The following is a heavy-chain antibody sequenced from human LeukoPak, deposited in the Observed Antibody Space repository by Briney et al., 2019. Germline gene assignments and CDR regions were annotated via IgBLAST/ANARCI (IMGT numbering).Heavy chain of an antibody. CDR1: GFTFSSYS. V-gene: IGHV3-48*02. D-gene: IGHD5-12*01. CDR3: ARRYSAYNSDY. Sequence: HAGGSLRLSCAASGFTFSSYSMNWVRQAPGKGPECISYISTSSGTIYYADSVKGRFTISRDNAKNSLYLRMNSLRDEDTAVYYCARRYSAYNSDYWGQGTLVTVSS. CDR2: ISTSSGTI. J-gene: IGHJ4*02.